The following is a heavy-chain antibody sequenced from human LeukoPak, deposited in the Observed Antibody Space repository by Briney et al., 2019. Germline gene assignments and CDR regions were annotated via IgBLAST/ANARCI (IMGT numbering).Heavy chain of an antibody. V-gene: IGHV3-21*01. D-gene: IGHD6-6*01. CDR2: ISSTSSNI. Sequence: PGGSLRLSCAASGFTFSSYSMNWVRKAPGKGLEWVSSISSTSSNIYYADSVKGRFTISRDNAKNSLYLQMNSLRAEDTAVYYCASTEYSPWYSFDYWGQGTLVTVSS. J-gene: IGHJ4*02. CDR1: GFTFSSYS. CDR3: ASTEYSPWYSFDY.